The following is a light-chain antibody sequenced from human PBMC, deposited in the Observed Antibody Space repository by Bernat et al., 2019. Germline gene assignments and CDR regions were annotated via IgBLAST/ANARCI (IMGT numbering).Light chain of an antibody. CDR3: QQSHMAPPIT. Sequence: DIQMTQSPSSLSASVGDRVTITCRASQTIAKYLNWYQQEPGRAPKLLIYESSTLHSGVPSRFSGSGSGTEFTLTISSLQPEDFATYYCQQSHMAPPITFGQGTRL. CDR1: QTIAKY. CDR2: ESS. J-gene: IGKJ5*01. V-gene: IGKV1-39*01.